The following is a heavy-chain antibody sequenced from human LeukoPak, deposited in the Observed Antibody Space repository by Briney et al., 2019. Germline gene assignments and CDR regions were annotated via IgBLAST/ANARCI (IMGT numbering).Heavy chain of an antibody. CDR1: GFTFSSYS. CDR2: ISSSSSYI. J-gene: IGHJ1*01. Sequence: KSGGSLRLSCAASGFTFSSYSMNWVRQAPGKGLEWVSSISSSSSYIYYADSVKGRFTISRDNAKNSLYLQMNSLRAEDTAVYYCARDRGGDGYNYEYFQHWGQGTLVTVSS. CDR3: ARDRGGDGYNYEYFQH. V-gene: IGHV3-21*04. D-gene: IGHD5-24*01.